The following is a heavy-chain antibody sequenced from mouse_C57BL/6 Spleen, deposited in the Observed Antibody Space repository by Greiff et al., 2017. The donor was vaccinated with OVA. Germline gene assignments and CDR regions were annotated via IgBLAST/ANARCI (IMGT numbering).Heavy chain of an antibody. V-gene: IGHV1-22*01. CDR1: GYTFTDYT. D-gene: IGHD3-2*02. J-gene: IGHJ1*03. CDR3: ARNQGEERYFDV. CDR2: INPNNGGT. Sequence: EVQLQQSGPELVKPGASVKMSCKASGYTFTDYTMHWVKQSHGKSLEWIGYINPNNGGTSYNQKFKGTATLTVNKSTSTAYMELRSLTAEVSADYYCARNQGEERYFDVWGTGTTVTVAS.